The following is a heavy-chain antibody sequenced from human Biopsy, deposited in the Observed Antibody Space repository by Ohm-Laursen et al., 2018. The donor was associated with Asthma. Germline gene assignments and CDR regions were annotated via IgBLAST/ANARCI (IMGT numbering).Heavy chain of an antibody. CDR3: ARGGYYGDRRYHDGMDV. CDR2: IIPIYRTT. D-gene: IGHD4-17*01. J-gene: IGHJ6*02. Sequence: SVKVSCNASGDTFSSCGVNWVRQAPGQGLEWMGEIIPIYRTTNYAQKFQGRVTITADESTSTAYMELSSLRADDTAVYYCARGGYYGDRRYHDGMDVWGQGTTVTVSS. V-gene: IGHV1-69*13. CDR1: GDTFSSCG.